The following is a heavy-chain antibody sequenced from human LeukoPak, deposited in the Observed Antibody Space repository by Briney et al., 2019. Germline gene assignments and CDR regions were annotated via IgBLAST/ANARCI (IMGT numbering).Heavy chain of an antibody. Sequence: GGSLRLSCAASGFTFNTYGMHWVRQAPGKGLEWVAAIAYDGSSKYHADSVKGRFTISRDNSKNTLYLQMNSLRAEDTAVYYCARDKNYWGRGTLVTVSS. J-gene: IGHJ4*02. V-gene: IGHV3-30*03. CDR2: IAYDGSSK. CDR3: ARDKNY. CDR1: GFTFNTYG.